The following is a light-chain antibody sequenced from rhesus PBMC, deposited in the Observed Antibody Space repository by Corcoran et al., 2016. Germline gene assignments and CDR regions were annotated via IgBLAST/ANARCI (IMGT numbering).Light chain of an antibody. V-gene: IGKV1-43*02. CDR1: QGISTY. Sequence: DIQMTQSPSSLSASVGDRVTITCRASQGISTYLKWYQQKPGKAPKRLIYKASRLESGVPSRFSGSGSGTDFTLTISSLQPEDFATYYCLPYNSDPLTFGGGTKVELK. CDR2: KAS. CDR3: LPYNSDPLT. J-gene: IGKJ4*01.